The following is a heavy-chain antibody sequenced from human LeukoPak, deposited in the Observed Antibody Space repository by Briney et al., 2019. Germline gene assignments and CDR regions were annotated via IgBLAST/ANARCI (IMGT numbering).Heavy chain of an antibody. J-gene: IGHJ5*02. CDR2: ISYDGSNK. Sequence: GGSLRLSCAASGFTFSSYGMHWVRQAPGKGLEWVAVISYDGSNKYYADSVKGRFTISRDNSKNTLYLQMNSLRAEDTAVHYCASRLFDPWGQGTLVTVSS. V-gene: IGHV3-30*03. CDR3: ASRLFDP. CDR1: GFTFSSYG.